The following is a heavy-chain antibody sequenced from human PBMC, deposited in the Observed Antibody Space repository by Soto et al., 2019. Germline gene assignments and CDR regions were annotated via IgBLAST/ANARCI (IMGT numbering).Heavy chain of an antibody. CDR2: ISASGNT. CDR3: ARAPMVLTRSYFDS. V-gene: IGHV4-59*01. D-gene: IGHD3-22*01. CDR1: DGSISNFY. J-gene: IGHJ4*02. Sequence: LSLTCTVSDGSISNFYWSWIRQPPGKGLEWIVYISASGNTNYNPSLKSRVSISVDTSKNQFSLNLTSVTAADTAVYYCARAPMVLTRSYFDSWGQGTPVTVSS.